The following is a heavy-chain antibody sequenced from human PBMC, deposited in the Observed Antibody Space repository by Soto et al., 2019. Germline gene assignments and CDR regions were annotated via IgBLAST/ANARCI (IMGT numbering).Heavy chain of an antibody. D-gene: IGHD3-22*01. CDR2: INAGNGNT. V-gene: IGHV1-3*01. Sequence: GASVKVSCKASGYTFTSYAMHWVRQAPGQRLEWMGWINAGNGNTKYSQKFQGRVTITRDTSASTAYMELSSLRSEDTAVYYCARLYDSSGYYYAAFDYWGQGTLVTVSS. CDR3: ARLYDSSGYYYAAFDY. J-gene: IGHJ4*02. CDR1: GYTFTSYA.